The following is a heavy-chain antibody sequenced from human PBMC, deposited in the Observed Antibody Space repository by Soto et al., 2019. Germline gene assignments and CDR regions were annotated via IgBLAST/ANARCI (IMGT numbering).Heavy chain of an antibody. CDR2: IIPILGIA. J-gene: IGHJ3*02. CDR3: ARDLDIVQGAFDI. Sequence: SVKVSCKASGGTFSSYTISWVRQAPGQGLEWMGRIIPILGIANYAQKFQGRVTITADKSTSTVYLELSSVRSADTAVYYCARDLDIVQGAFDIWGQGTMVTVSS. D-gene: IGHD2-2*03. CDR1: GGTFSSYT. V-gene: IGHV1-69*04.